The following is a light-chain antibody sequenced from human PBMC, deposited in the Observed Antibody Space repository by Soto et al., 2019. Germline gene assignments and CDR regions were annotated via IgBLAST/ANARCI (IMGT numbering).Light chain of an antibody. CDR3: ATWDDSLNGHVV. V-gene: IGLV1-44*01. J-gene: IGLJ2*01. CDR2: SNN. CDR1: RSNSGSNT. Sequence: QSVLTQPPSESGTPGQRVTISCSGSRSNSGSNTVNWYQQLPGTAPKFLIYSNNQRPSGVPKRFSGSKSGTSAFLAISGLQSEDEADYYCATWDDSLNGHVVFGGGTKLTVL.